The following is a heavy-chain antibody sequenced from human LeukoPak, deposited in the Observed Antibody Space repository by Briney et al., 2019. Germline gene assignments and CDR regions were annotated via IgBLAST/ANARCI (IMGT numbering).Heavy chain of an antibody. V-gene: IGHV3-30*02. CDR2: IQYDGSNE. CDR1: GFIFSSYG. D-gene: IGHD6-19*01. CDR3: AKGSAWCFDY. Sequence: GGSLRLSCAASGFIFSSYGMHWVRQAPGKGLEWVAFIQYDGSNEYYADSVKGRFTISRDNSKNTLYLQMNSLRAEDTAVYYCAKGSAWCFDYWGQGTLVTVSS. J-gene: IGHJ4*02.